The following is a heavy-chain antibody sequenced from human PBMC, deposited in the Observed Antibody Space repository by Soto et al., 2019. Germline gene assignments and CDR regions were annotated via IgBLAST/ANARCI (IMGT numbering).Heavy chain of an antibody. CDR2: ISAYNGNT. V-gene: IGHV1-18*01. CDR3: ARDFKRYSSPPGPLEY. D-gene: IGHD6-13*01. J-gene: IGHJ4*02. CDR1: GYTFTSNG. Sequence: GASVKLSCKDSGYTFTSNGISWVRQAPGQGLEWMGWISAYNGNTNYAQKLQGRVTMTTDTSTSTAYMELRSLRSDDTAVYYCARDFKRYSSPPGPLEYWGLGTLVTVSS.